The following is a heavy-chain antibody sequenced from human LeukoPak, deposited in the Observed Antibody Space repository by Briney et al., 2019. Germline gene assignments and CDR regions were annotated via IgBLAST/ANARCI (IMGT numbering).Heavy chain of an antibody. Sequence: SETLSLTCTVSGGSISSSDYYWGWIRQPPGKGLEWIGCIYYSGSTYYNPSLKSRVTMSLDTSKNQFSLKLRSVTAADTAVYYCARRRWASSNVDYWGQGALVTVSS. D-gene: IGHD1-1*01. J-gene: IGHJ4*02. CDR3: ARRRWASSNVDY. CDR1: GGSISSSDYY. CDR2: IYYSGST. V-gene: IGHV4-39*01.